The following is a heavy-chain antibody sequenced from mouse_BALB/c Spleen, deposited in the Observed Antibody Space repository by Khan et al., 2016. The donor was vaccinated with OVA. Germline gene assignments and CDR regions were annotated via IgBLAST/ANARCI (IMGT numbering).Heavy chain of an antibody. CDR3: ARSGYDYFAY. V-gene: IGHV1-80*01. Sequence: LEVSGAELVRPGSSVKISCKASGYAFSNYWMNWVKQRPGQGLEWIGQIYPGDGDTSCNGKFRGKATLTADKSSSTAYMQLSSLTSEDSAVYFCARSGYDYFAYWGQGTLVTVSA. CDR2: IYPGDGDT. CDR1: GYAFSNYW. J-gene: IGHJ3*01. D-gene: IGHD2-14*01.